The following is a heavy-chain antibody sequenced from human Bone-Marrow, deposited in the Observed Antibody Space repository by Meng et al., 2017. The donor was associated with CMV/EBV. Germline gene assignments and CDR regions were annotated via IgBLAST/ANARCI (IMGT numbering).Heavy chain of an antibody. CDR3: ARVIGFCSSTSCNYLGGMDV. CDR1: GGSISSYY. CDR2: IYYSGST. V-gene: IGHV4-59*01. D-gene: IGHD2-2*01. J-gene: IGHJ6*02. Sequence: SETLSLTCTVSGGSISSYYWSWIRQPPGKGLEWIGYIYYSGSTNYNPSLKSRVTISVDTSKNQFSLKLSSVTAADTAVYYCARVIGFCSSTSCNYLGGMDVWGQGTTVTVSS.